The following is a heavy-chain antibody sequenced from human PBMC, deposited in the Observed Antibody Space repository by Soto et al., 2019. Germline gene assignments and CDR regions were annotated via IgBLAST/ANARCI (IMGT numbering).Heavy chain of an antibody. CDR2: ISSSSSYI. J-gene: IGHJ3*02. Sequence: AGSTKHSSAASEFTFSIYSMDCVCQAPGKGLDWVSSISSSSSYIYYADSVKGRFTISRDNAKNSLYLQMNSLRAEDTAVYYCAREGVNWNDGPDLHHDAFDIWGQGTMVTVSS. V-gene: IGHV3-21*01. CDR3: AREGVNWNDGPDLHHDAFDI. D-gene: IGHD1-1*01. CDR1: EFTFSIYS.